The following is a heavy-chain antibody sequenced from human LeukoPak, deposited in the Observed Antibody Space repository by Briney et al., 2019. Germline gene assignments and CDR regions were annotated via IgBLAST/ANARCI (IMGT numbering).Heavy chain of an antibody. CDR3: ARRVEGSSWYYYYYYYMDV. CDR1: GFTVSSNY. V-gene: IGHV3-7*01. CDR2: IKQDGSEK. Sequence: GGSLRLSCAASGFTVSSNYMSWVRQAPGKGLEWVANIKQDGSEKYYVDSVKGRFTISRDNAKNSLYLQMNSLRAEDTAVYYCARRVEGSSWYYYYYYYMDVWGKGTTVTVSS. J-gene: IGHJ6*03. D-gene: IGHD6-13*01.